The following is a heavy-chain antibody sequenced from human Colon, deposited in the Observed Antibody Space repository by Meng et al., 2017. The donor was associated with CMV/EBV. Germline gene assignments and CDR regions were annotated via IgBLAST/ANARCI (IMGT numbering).Heavy chain of an antibody. CDR1: GYTFTANH. Sequence: QVQLVQSGTEVKKPGASVKVSCKTSGYTFTANHLHWARQAPGQGLEWMGWIYPQDGGTYFAQKFQDRVTLTRDTSITTAYMELSGLTSDDTAIYYCVRESWYFDFWGEGTLVTVSS. D-gene: IGHD6-13*01. CDR3: VRESWYFDF. V-gene: IGHV1-2*02. J-gene: IGHJ4*02. CDR2: IYPQDGGT.